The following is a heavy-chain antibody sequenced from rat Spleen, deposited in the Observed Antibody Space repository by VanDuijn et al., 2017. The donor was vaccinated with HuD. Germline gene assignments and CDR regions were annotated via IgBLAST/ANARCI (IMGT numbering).Heavy chain of an antibody. J-gene: IGHJ2*01. CDR1: GFTFSDYG. CDR3: TRDRILRSTGFDY. D-gene: IGHD1-6*01. CDR2: ISYDGGST. Sequence: EVQLVESGGGLVQPGRSMKLSCAASGFTFSDYGMAWVLQAPTKGLEWVASISYDGGSTYYRDSVKGRFTISRDNAKSSLQLQMDSLRSEDTATYYCTRDRILRSTGFDYWGQGVMVTVSS. V-gene: IGHV5-20*01.